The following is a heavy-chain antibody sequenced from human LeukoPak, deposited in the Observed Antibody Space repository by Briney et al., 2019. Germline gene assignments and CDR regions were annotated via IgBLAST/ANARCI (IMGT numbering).Heavy chain of an antibody. V-gene: IGHV4-4*07. Sequence: SEPLSLTCTVSGGPISSYYWLWLRQPAGRGLEWLGRIYTSGCTNYHASLKRRVSMSVGTSKNQFSLKLSSVTAADTAVFYCARENSGSYREFDYWGQGTLVTVSS. CDR1: GGPISSYY. CDR3: ARENSGSYREFDY. J-gene: IGHJ4*02. D-gene: IGHD1-26*01. CDR2: IYTSGCT.